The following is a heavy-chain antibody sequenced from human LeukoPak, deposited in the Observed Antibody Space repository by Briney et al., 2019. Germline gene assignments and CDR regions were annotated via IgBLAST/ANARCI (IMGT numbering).Heavy chain of an antibody. V-gene: IGHV4-34*01. CDR3: ARGRRYYYDSSGYWEAFDT. Sequence: PSETLSLTCAVYGGSFSGYYWSWIRQPPGKGLEWIGEINHSGSTNYNPSLKSRVTISVDTSKNQFSLKLSSVTAADTAVYYCARGRRYYYDSSGYWEAFDTWGQGTMVAVSS. CDR1: GGSFSGYY. D-gene: IGHD3-22*01. CDR2: INHSGST. J-gene: IGHJ3*02.